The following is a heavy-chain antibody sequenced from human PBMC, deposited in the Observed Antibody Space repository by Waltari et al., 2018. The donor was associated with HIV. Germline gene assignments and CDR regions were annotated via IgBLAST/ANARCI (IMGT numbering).Heavy chain of an antibody. CDR2: ISAGGVST. J-gene: IGHJ2*01. D-gene: IGHD3-16*01. CDR1: GFTFSSYA. V-gene: IGHV3-23*01. CDR3: ARDLGGYWYFDL. Sequence: EVKLLESGGGLVPPGGSLRLSCAASGFTFSSYAMRWVRQAPGKGLEWVSAISAGGVSTYYADSVKGRFTISRDNSKNTVYLQMNSLRGEDTAVYYCARDLGGYWYFDLWGRGTLVTVSS.